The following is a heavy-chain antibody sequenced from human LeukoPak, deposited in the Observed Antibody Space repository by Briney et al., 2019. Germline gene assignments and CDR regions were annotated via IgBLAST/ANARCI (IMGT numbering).Heavy chain of an antibody. J-gene: IGHJ6*03. CDR3: ARVPGFYYYYYMDV. V-gene: IGHV4-30-2*01. CDR1: GGSISSGGYY. Sequence: SETLSLTCTVSGGSISSGGYYWSWIRQPPGKGLEWIGYIYHSGSTYYNPSLKSRVTISVDRSKNQFSLKLSSVTAADTAVYYCARVPGFYYYYYMDVWGKGTTVTVSS. CDR2: IYHSGST.